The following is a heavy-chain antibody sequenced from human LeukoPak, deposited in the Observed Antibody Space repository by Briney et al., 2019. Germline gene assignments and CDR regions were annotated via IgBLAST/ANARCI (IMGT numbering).Heavy chain of an antibody. J-gene: IGHJ4*02. V-gene: IGHV3-23*01. D-gene: IGHD6-19*01. CDR3: AKDARRSSGWWFFDH. CDR1: GFAFSSQD. CDR2: ISDSGDRT. Sequence: GGSLRLSCAASGFAFSSQDMGWVRQAPGKGLEWVLAISDSGDRTYYADSVKGRFTLSRDNSKNALYLQMNSLRAEDTAVYYCAKDARRSSGWWFFDHWGQGTLVTVSS.